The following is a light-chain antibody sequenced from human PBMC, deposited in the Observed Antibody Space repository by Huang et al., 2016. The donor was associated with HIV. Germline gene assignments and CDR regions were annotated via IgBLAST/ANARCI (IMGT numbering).Light chain of an antibody. CDR1: ESILRN. CDR2: GAS. CDR3: QQYNKWPPYT. V-gene: IGKV3-15*01. Sequence: VMTQSPATLSVSPGERATLSCRASESILRNLAWYQQRPGQPPRLLIYGASVRLPGIPDRVRGSGSGTEFSLTISSLQSEDCAVYYCQQYNKWPPYTYGQGTKLEIK. J-gene: IGKJ2*01.